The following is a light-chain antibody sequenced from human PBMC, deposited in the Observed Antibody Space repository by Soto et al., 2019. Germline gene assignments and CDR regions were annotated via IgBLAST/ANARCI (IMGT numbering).Light chain of an antibody. CDR3: QQYNNWPLT. V-gene: IGKV3-20*01. CDR2: AAS. J-gene: IGKJ4*01. CDR1: QSVSSSY. Sequence: EIVLTQSPGTLSLSPGERATLSCRASQSVSSSYLAWYQQKPGQAPRLLIYAASSRATGIPDRFSGSGSGTDFTLTINSLQSEDFAVYYCQQYNNWPLTFGGGTKVDIK.